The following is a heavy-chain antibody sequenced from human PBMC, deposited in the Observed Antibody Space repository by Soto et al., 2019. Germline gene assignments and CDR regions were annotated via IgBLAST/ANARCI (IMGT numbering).Heavy chain of an antibody. CDR3: ARGDYYDSSGYYYGASAFDI. CDR2: IYHSGST. Sequence: SETLSLTCTVSGGSISGYYWTWIRQPPEKGQEWIGYIYHSGSTNYNPSLKSRVTISVDTSKNQFSLKLSSVTAADTAVYYCARGDYYDSSGYYYGASAFDIWGQGTMVTVSS. V-gene: IGHV4-59*12. CDR1: GGSISGYY. J-gene: IGHJ3*02. D-gene: IGHD3-22*01.